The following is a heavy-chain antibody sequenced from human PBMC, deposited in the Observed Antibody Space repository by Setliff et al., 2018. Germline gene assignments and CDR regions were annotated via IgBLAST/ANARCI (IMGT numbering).Heavy chain of an antibody. J-gene: IGHJ6*03. D-gene: IGHD6-19*01. CDR1: GGSISSYY. V-gene: IGHV4-4*07. Sequence: SETLSLTCTVSGGSISSYYWSWIRQPAGKGLEWIGRIYIGGSANYNPSLKSRVTMSIDTSKNQFSLKLTSVTAADMAVYYCAREQWLDPPGYYYMDVWAKGTTVTVSS. CDR3: AREQWLDPPGYYYMDV. CDR2: IYIGGSA.